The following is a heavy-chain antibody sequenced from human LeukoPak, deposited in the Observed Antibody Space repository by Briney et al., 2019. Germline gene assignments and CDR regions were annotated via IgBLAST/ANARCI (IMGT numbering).Heavy chain of an antibody. V-gene: IGHV3-11*05. J-gene: IGHJ4*02. CDR1: GFTFSDYY. CDR2: ISSSSTYT. D-gene: IGHD6-13*01. CDR3: ARVVSSSSWKPFDY. Sequence: PGGSLRLSCAASGFTFSDYYMSWICQAPGKGLEWDSYISSSSTYTNYADSVKGRFTISRDNAKNSLYLQMNSLRAEDMAVYYCARVVSSSSWKPFDYWGQGTLVTVSS.